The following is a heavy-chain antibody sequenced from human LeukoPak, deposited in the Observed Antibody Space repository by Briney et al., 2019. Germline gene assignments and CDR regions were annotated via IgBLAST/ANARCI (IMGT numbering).Heavy chain of an antibody. V-gene: IGHV1-2*02. CDR3: ARDRGGVYYDSSGYLAY. J-gene: IGHJ4*02. CDR1: GYTFTGYY. D-gene: IGHD3-22*01. CDR2: INPNSGGT. Sequence: ASVKVSCKASGYTFTGYYMHWVRQAPGQGLEWMGWINPNSGGTNYAQKFQGRVTMTRDTSISTAYMELSRLRSDDTAVYYCARDRGGVYYDSSGYLAYWGQGTLVTVSS.